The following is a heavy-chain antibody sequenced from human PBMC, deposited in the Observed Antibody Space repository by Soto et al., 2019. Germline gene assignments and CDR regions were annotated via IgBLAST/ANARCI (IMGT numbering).Heavy chain of an antibody. J-gene: IGHJ3*02. CDR2: IYSGGST. CDR1: GFTFSNYA. D-gene: IGHD3-22*01. V-gene: IGHV3-53*01. Sequence: GGSLRLSCAASGFTFSNYAVTWVRQAPGKGLEWVSVIYSGGSTYYADSVKGRFTISRDNSKNTLYLQMNSLRAEDTAVYYCARMDYYDSSGYYNKKNAFDIWGQGTMVTVSS. CDR3: ARMDYYDSSGYYNKKNAFDI.